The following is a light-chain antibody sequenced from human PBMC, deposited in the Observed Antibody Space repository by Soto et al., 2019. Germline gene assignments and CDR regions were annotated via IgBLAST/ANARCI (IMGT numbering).Light chain of an antibody. V-gene: IGLV2-14*01. Sequence: QPVLTQPASVSGSPGQSITISCTGTSSDVGAYNYDSWHQQYPGEAPKVIIYDVSHRPAGVSNRFSGSKSGNTASLTISGLQTQDEADYYCSSYTSATTYVFGTGTQLTVL. J-gene: IGLJ1*01. CDR3: SSYTSATTYV. CDR1: SSDVGAYNY. CDR2: DVS.